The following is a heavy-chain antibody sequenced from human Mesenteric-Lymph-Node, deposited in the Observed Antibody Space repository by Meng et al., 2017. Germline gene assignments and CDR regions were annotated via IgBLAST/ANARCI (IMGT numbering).Heavy chain of an antibody. J-gene: IGHJ4*02. Sequence: GESLKISCAASGFTFSTYAVHWVRQAPGKGLEWVAVISYDGNNKYYADSVKGRFTISRDNSKNTVYLQMYSLRAEDTAVYYCARQQYVWGSYRLPSPFDYWGQGTLVTVSS. CDR1: GFTFSTYA. V-gene: IGHV3-30*04. CDR3: ARQQYVWGSYRLPSPFDY. CDR2: ISYDGNNK. D-gene: IGHD3-16*02.